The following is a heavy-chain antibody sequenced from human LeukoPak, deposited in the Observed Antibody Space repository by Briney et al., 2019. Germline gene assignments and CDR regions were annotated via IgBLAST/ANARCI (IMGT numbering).Heavy chain of an antibody. Sequence: PSETLSLTCTVSGASITTTLYYWVWARQSPGKGLEWIGSFYYGGITYYHPSLKSRVTISVDTSKNQFSLKLSSVTAADTAVYYCARPDGDYFDYWGQGTLVTVSS. D-gene: IGHD4-17*01. CDR2: FYYGGIT. CDR3: ARPDGDYFDY. CDR1: GASITTTLYY. V-gene: IGHV4-39*07. J-gene: IGHJ4*02.